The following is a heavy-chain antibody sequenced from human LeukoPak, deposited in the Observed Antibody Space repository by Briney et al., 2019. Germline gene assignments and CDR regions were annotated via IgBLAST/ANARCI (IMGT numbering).Heavy chain of an antibody. CDR2: IYDSGST. CDR3: ARDCSGGSCYGAFDI. J-gene: IGHJ3*02. V-gene: IGHV4-30-4*01. Sequence: SQTLSLTCTAFGASIRSGDYYWSWIRQPPGKGLEWIGYIYDSGSTYYNPSLKSRITISVDTSENRFSLKLSSVTATDTAVYYCARDCSGGSCYGAFDIWGQGTMVTVSS. CDR1: GASIRSGDYY. D-gene: IGHD2-15*01.